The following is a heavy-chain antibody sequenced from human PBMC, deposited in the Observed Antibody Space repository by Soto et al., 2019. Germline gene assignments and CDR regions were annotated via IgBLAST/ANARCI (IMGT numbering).Heavy chain of an antibody. CDR1: GYSFATSG. V-gene: IGHV1-18*04. D-gene: IGHD1-1*01. CDR2: ISTYNGNT. Sequence: QVQLVQSGAEVKEPGASVRVSCKTSGYSFATSGICWVRQAPGQGLEWIGWISTYNGNTAYAQNFQGRVTMTKDSSTGTVYMELKNLSRDDTAIYFCGRGTRTFDFWGQGTPVTVSS. J-gene: IGHJ4*02. CDR3: GRGTRTFDF.